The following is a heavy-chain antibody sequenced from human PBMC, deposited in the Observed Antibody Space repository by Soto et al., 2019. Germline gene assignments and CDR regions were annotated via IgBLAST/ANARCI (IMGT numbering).Heavy chain of an antibody. CDR3: ARDNWSPAAGNWFDP. CDR2: IWYDGSNK. CDR1: GFTFSSYG. Sequence: GGSLRLSCAASGFTFSSYGMHWVRQAPGKGLEWVAVIWYDGSNKYYADSVKGRFTISRDNSKNTLYLQMNSLRAEDTAVYYCARDNWSPAAGNWFDPWGQGTLVTVSS. D-gene: IGHD6-25*01. J-gene: IGHJ5*02. V-gene: IGHV3-33*01.